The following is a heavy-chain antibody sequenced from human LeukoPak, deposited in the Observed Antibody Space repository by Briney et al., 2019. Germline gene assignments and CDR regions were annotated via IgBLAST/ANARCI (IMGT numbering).Heavy chain of an antibody. CDR1: GYTFTSYG. CDR2: ISAYNGNT. J-gene: IGHJ6*02. V-gene: IGHV1-18*01. CDR3: ARDRYYDFWSGYPNYYYYYGMDV. D-gene: IGHD3-3*01. Sequence: ASVKVSCKASGYTFTSYGISWVRQAPGQGLEWMGWISAYNGNTNYAQKLQGRVTMTTDTSTSTAYMELRSLRPDDTAVYYCARDRYYDFWSGYPNYYYYYGMDVWGQGTTVTVSS.